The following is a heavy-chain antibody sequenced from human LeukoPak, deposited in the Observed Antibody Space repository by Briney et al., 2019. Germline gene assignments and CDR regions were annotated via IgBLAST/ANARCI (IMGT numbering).Heavy chain of an antibody. J-gene: IGHJ4*02. Sequence: GGSLRLSCAASGFTFSSYGMHWVRQAPGKGLEWVAVISYDGSNKYYADSVKGRFTISRDNSKNTLYLQMNSLRAEDTAVYYCARDVDFWSGLDYWGQGTLVTVSS. D-gene: IGHD3-3*01. CDR2: ISYDGSNK. V-gene: IGHV3-30*03. CDR1: GFTFSSYG. CDR3: ARDVDFWSGLDY.